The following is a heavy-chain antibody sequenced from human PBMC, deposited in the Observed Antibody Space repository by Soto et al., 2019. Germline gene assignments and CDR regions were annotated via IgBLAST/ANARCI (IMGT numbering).Heavy chain of an antibody. Sequence: GGSLRLSCAASGFTFSSYAMSWVRQAPGKGLEWVSAISGSGGSTYYADSVKGRFTISRDNSKNTLYLQMNSLRAEDTAVYYCAKFSIREIFGVVITMYFDYWGQGTLVTVSS. CDR2: ISGSGGST. CDR3: AKFSIREIFGVVITMYFDY. J-gene: IGHJ4*02. D-gene: IGHD3-3*01. V-gene: IGHV3-23*01. CDR1: GFTFSSYA.